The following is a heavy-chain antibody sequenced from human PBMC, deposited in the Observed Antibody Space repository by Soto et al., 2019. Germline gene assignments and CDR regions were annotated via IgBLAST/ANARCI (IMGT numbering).Heavy chain of an antibody. J-gene: IGHJ6*02. CDR2: IWYDGSNK. CDR3: ARDLQPHYYGMDV. D-gene: IGHD6-13*01. V-gene: IGHV3-33*01. CDR1: GFTFSSYG. Sequence: PGGSLRLSCAASGFTFSSYGMHWVRQAPGKGLEWVAVIWYDGSNKYYADSVKGRFTISRDNSKNTLYLQMNSLRAEDTAVYYCARDLQPHYYGMDVWGQGTTVTVSS.